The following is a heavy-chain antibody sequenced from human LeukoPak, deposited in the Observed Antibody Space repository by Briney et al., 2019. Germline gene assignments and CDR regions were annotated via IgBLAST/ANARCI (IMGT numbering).Heavy chain of an antibody. CDR3: ARFYYDSNGYYPDYFDY. Sequence: SQTLSLTCTVSGGSISSGDYYWSWIRQPPGKGLEWIGYIYYSGSTYYNPSLKSRVTISVDTSKNQFSLKLSSVTAADTAVYYCARFYYDSNGYYPDYFDYWGQGTLVTVSS. V-gene: IGHV4-30-4*01. CDR2: IYYSGST. J-gene: IGHJ4*02. CDR1: GGSISSGDYY. D-gene: IGHD3-22*01.